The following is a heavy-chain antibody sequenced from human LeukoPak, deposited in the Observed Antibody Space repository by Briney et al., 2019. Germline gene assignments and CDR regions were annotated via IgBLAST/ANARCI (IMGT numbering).Heavy chain of an antibody. J-gene: IGHJ6*03. CDR3: ARQLYASGSYYAPIDA. CDR1: GGSISSSTYF. V-gene: IGHV4-39*01. Sequence: SETLSLTCTVSGGSISSSTYFWGWIRQPPGKGLEWIGSIHYSGSMYFNPSLKSRVTISVGTSNNQFSLRLTSVTAADTALYFCARQLYASGSYYAPIDAWGKGTTVTISS. CDR2: IHYSGSM. D-gene: IGHD3-10*01.